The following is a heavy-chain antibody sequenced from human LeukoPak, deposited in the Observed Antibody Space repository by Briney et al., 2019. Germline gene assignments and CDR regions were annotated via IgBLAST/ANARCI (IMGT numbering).Heavy chain of an antibody. CDR3: ARDWARRGYFDY. CDR1: GFTFSSYG. D-gene: IGHD3-10*01. CDR2: IWYDGSNK. V-gene: IGHV3-33*08. J-gene: IGHJ4*02. Sequence: PGGSLRLSCAASGFTFSSYGMHWVRQAPGKGLEWVAVIWYDGSNKYYADSVKGRFTISRDNSKNTLYLQMNSLRAEDTAVYYCARDWARRGYFDYWGQGTLVTVSS.